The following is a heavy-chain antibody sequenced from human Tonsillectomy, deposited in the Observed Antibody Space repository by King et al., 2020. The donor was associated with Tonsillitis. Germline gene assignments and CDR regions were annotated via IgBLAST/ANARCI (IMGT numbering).Heavy chain of an antibody. Sequence: QLVQSGGGLVKPGGSLRLSCAASGFTFSTYIMNWVRQAPGKGLEWVSSISSSSRYISYADSAKGRFTISRDNAKNSLYLQMNSLRAEDTAMYYCARDNTVPTGPQTYAFDIWGKGTMVTVSS. CDR3: ARDNTVPTGPQTYAFDI. J-gene: IGHJ3*02. D-gene: IGHD4-17*01. CDR1: GFTFSTYI. V-gene: IGHV3-21*01. CDR2: ISSSSRYI.